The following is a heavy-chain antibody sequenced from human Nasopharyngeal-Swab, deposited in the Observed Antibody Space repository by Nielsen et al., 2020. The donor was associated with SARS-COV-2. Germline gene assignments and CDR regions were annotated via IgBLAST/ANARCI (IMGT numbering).Heavy chain of an antibody. CDR3: AKSRTSWYFDY. J-gene: IGHJ4*02. Sequence: GAFLNISCAASGFTFSSYAMSWVRQAPGKGLEWVSAISGSGGSTYYADSVKGRSTISRDNSKNTLYLQMNSLRAEDTAVYYCAKSRTSWYFDYWGQGTLVTVSS. V-gene: IGHV3-23*01. CDR1: GFTFSSYA. CDR2: ISGSGGST. D-gene: IGHD2-2*01.